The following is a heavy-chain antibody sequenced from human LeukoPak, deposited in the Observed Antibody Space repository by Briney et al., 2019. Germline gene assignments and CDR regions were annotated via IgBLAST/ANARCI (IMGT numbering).Heavy chain of an antibody. J-gene: IGHJ4*02. D-gene: IGHD2-15*01. CDR1: GFSFRHYT. CDR3: ARDTCSGGTCYLDY. Sequence: GGSLRLSCAASGFSFRHYTMNWVRQAPGKGLEWVSSISSSSSYIYYADSVKGRFTISRDNAKNSLYLQMNSLRAEDTAVYYCARDTCSGGTCYLDYWGQGTLVTVSS. CDR2: ISSSSSYI. V-gene: IGHV3-21*01.